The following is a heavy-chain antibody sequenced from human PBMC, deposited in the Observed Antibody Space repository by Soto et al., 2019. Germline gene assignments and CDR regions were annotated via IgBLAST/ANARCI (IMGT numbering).Heavy chain of an antibody. D-gene: IGHD3-16*02. CDR2: IYYSGST. Sequence: SETLSLTCTVSGGSINSYYWSWIRQPPGKGLEWIGYIYYSGSTNYNPSLKSRVTISVDTSKNQFSLKLSSVTAADTAVYYCARDLRVTFGGVIVQGYYYYGMDVWGQGTTVTVSS. J-gene: IGHJ6*02. CDR1: GGSINSYY. CDR3: ARDLRVTFGGVIVQGYYYYGMDV. V-gene: IGHV4-59*01.